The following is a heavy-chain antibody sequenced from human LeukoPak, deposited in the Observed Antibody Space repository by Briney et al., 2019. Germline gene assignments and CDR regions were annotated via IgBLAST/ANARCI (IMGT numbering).Heavy chain of an antibody. CDR1: GGSISSGGYY. D-gene: IGHD6-13*01. V-gene: IGHV4-31*03. CDR3: ARDHPAYSSSWYLAFDI. Sequence: SETLSLTCTVSGGSISSGGYYWSWIRRHPGKGLEWIGYIYYSGSTYYNPSLKSRVTISVDTSKNQFSLKLSSVTAADTAVYYCARDHPAYSSSWYLAFDIWGQGTMVTVSS. CDR2: IYYSGST. J-gene: IGHJ3*02.